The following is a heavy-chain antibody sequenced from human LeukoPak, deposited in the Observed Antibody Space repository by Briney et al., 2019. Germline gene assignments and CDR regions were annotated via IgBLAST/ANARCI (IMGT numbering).Heavy chain of an antibody. D-gene: IGHD2-15*01. Sequence: GGSLRLSCAVSGFTFKLYWMHWVRQAPGKGPVWVSRINDDGSDTTYADSVKGRFTISRDNAKNSLYLQMNSLRAEDTAVYYCARDDIVVVVAATQHNAFDIWGQGTMVTVSS. CDR3: ARDDIVVVVAATQHNAFDI. CDR1: GFTFKLYW. CDR2: INDDGSDT. V-gene: IGHV3-74*01. J-gene: IGHJ3*02.